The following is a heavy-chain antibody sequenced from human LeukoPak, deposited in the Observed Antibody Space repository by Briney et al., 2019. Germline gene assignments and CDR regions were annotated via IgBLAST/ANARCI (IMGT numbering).Heavy chain of an antibody. CDR1: GFTFSSYA. CDR2: ISYDGSNK. Sequence: PGGSLRLSCAASGFTFSSYAMHWVRQAPGKGLEWVAVISYDGSNKYYADSVKGRFTISRDNSKNTLYLQMNSLRAEDTAVYYCAKPRVGATGGYYYYYYMDVWGKGTTVTVSS. CDR3: AKPRVGATGGYYYYYYMDV. V-gene: IGHV3-30-3*02. D-gene: IGHD1-26*01. J-gene: IGHJ6*03.